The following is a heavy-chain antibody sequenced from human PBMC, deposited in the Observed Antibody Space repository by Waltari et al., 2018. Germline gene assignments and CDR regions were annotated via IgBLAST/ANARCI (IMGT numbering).Heavy chain of an antibody. V-gene: IGHV3-7*02. Sequence: EVPLVESGGGLVPLGGSLRLSCAASGFIFSRSWLSWVRQAPGKGLEWCANIKQDGSEKYYVDSVKGRFTISRDNAKNSLYLQMNSLRAEDTAVYYCATQATSFLDYWGQGTLVTVSS. J-gene: IGHJ4*02. CDR2: IKQDGSEK. D-gene: IGHD1-26*01. CDR3: ATQATSFLDY. CDR1: GFIFSRSW.